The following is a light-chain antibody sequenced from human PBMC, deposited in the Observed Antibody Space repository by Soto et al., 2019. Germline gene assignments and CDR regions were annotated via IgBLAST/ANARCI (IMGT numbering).Light chain of an antibody. CDR3: QQYGSSPRLT. J-gene: IGKJ4*01. CDR2: GAS. Sequence: EIVMTQSPATLSVSPGEGATVSCRASQSVSSHLAWYQHKPGQAPRLLIYGASSRATGIPDRFSGSGSGTDFTLTISRLEPEDFAVYYCQQYGSSPRLTFGGGTKVDI. V-gene: IGKV3-20*01. CDR1: QSVSSH.